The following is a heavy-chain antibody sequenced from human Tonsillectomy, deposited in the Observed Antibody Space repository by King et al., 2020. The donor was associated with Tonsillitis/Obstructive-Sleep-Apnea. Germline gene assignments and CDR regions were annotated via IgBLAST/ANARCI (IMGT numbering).Heavy chain of an antibody. CDR2: IDPSDSYT. CDR3: ARHDVSGSYESGGMDV. J-gene: IGHJ6*02. D-gene: IGHD3-10*01. V-gene: IGHV5-10-1*03. CDR1: GYSFSNYW. Sequence: EVQLVESGAEVKKPGESLRISCKDSGYSFSNYWISWVRQLPGKGLEWMGRIDPSDSYTNYSPSFQGHVTISVDKSIRTAYLQWSSLKASDTAMYYCARHDVSGSYESGGMDVWGQGTTVTVSS.